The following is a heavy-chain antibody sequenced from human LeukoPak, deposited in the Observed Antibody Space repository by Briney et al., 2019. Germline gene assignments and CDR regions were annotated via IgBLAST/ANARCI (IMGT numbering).Heavy chain of an antibody. J-gene: IGHJ3*02. Sequence: PGRSLRLSCAASGFTFSSYGMHWVRQAPGKGLEWVAAISYDGSNKFYADSVKGRFTISRDNSKNTLYLQMNSLRAEDTAVYYCAKGRGAFDIWGQGTMVTVSS. D-gene: IGHD3-10*01. CDR1: GFTFSSYG. CDR2: ISYDGSNK. CDR3: AKGRGAFDI. V-gene: IGHV3-30*18.